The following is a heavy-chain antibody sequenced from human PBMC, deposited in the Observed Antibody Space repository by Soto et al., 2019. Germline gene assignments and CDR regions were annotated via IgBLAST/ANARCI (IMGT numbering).Heavy chain of an antibody. Sequence: QVQLVQSGAEVKKPGASVKVSCKASGYTFTSYGISWVRQAPGQGLEWMGWISAYNGNTNYAQKLQGRVTMTTDTATSTAYMELRSLRSDDTAVYYCARPLAYCGGDCYSSTGYGMDVWGQGTTVTVSS. D-gene: IGHD2-21*02. J-gene: IGHJ6*02. CDR1: GYTFTSYG. V-gene: IGHV1-18*01. CDR2: ISAYNGNT. CDR3: ARPLAYCGGDCYSSTGYGMDV.